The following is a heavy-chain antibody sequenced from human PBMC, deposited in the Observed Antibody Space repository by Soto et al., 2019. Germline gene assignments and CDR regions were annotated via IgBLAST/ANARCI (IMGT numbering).Heavy chain of an antibody. D-gene: IGHD3-10*01. CDR2: IYYSGST. V-gene: IGHV4-59*08. CDR1: CGSISSFY. J-gene: IGHJ5*02. CDR3: TNSNWFDP. Sequence: PSETLSLTCPFFCGSISSFYWGWIPRPPGERLERIRDIYYSGSTNYNPSLNSRVTISVDTSKYQFSLKLSSVTAADTAVYYCTNSNWFDPWGQGTLVTVSS.